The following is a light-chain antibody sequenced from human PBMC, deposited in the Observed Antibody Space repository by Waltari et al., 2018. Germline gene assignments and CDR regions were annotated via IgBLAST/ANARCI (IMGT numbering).Light chain of an antibody. CDR3: QQCNTDWT. V-gene: IGKV1-5*03. CDR2: KTS. Sequence: DIQMTQSPSTLSASIGDRVTNTCRASQSISSWLAWYQQKPGKAPKLLIYKTSNLESGVPSRFSGSGSGTEFTLTISSLQPEDFATYYCQQCNTDWTFGQGTKVEIK. CDR1: QSISSW. J-gene: IGKJ1*01.